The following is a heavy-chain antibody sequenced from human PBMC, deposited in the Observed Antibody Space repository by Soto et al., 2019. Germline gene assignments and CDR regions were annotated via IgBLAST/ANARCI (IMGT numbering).Heavy chain of an antibody. CDR1: GYTFNFYG. CDR2: ISGFNGNT. J-gene: IGHJ4*02. Sequence: ASVKVSCKASGYTFNFYGITWVRQAPGQGREWMGWISGFNGNTNYAADLQGRVTMTTDTSTSTAYMELSGLRSDDTAVYYCARIGVSSGHESPDFDSWGQGTLVTVSS. D-gene: IGHD3-16*01. V-gene: IGHV1-18*01. CDR3: ARIGVSSGHESPDFDS.